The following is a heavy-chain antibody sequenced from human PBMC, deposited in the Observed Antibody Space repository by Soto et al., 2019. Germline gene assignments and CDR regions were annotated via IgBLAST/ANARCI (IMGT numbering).Heavy chain of an antibody. CDR1: GGSISSSSYY. J-gene: IGHJ4*02. Sequence: QLQLQESGPGLVKPSETLSLTCTVSGGSISSSSYYWGWIRQPPGKGLEWIGSIYYSGSTYYNPSLKSRVTISVDTSKNQFSLKLSSVTAADTAVYYCARQVLTLRFFSDWGQGTLVTVSS. CDR3: ARQVLTLRFFSD. D-gene: IGHD3-3*01. V-gene: IGHV4-39*01. CDR2: IYYSGST.